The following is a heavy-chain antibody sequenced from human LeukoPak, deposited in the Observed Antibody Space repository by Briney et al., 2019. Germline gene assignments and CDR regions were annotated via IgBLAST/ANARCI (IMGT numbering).Heavy chain of an antibody. CDR2: IYPGDSDT. D-gene: IGHD6-13*01. V-gene: IGHV5-51*01. CDR3: ARQMAAAAPTDY. J-gene: IGHJ4*02. CDR1: GYSFTSYW. Sequence: GESLKISCKGSGYSFTSYWIGWVRQMPGKGLEWMGIIYPGDSDTKYSPSFQGQVTISADKSISTAYLQRSSLKASDTAIYYCARQMAAAAPTDYWGQGTLVTVSS.